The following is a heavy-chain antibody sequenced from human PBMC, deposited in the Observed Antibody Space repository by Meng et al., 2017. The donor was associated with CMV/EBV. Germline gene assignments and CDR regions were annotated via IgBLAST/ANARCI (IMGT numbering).Heavy chain of an antibody. Sequence: ASVKVSCKASGYTFTGYYMHWVRQAPGQGLEWMGWINPNSGGTNYAQKFQGRVTMTRDTSMSTAYMELSRLRSDDTAVYYCARGNTINSGSYFYYFDYWGQGTLVTVSS. D-gene: IGHD1-26*01. J-gene: IGHJ4*02. CDR1: GYTFTGYY. CDR2: INPNSGGT. CDR3: ARGNTINSGSYFYYFDY. V-gene: IGHV1-2*02.